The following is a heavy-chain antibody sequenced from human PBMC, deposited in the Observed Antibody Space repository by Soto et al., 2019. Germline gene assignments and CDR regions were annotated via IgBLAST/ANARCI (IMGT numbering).Heavy chain of an antibody. CDR3: ARHPAVTTLKRKGGIHYYFDY. V-gene: IGHV4-39*01. Sequence: SETLSLTCTVSGGSISSSSYYWGWIRQPPGKGLEWIGSIYYSGSTYYNPSLKSRVTISVDTSKNQFSLKLSSVTAADTAVYYCARHPAVTTLKRKGGIHYYFDYWGQGTLVTVSS. CDR2: IYYSGST. CDR1: GGSISSSSYY. J-gene: IGHJ4*02. D-gene: IGHD4-17*01.